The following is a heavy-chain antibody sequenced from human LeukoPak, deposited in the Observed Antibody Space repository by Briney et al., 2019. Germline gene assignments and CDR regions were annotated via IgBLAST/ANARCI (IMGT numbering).Heavy chain of an antibody. D-gene: IGHD3-10*01. Sequence: SETLFLTCTFTGGSISSYYWSWIRPPPGKGLEWIGYFYYSGSTNYNPSLKSRVHLSVDTYKNQFSLKLSSVTAADTAVLYCARDVRIRGNNWFDPWGQGALATVSS. V-gene: IGHV4-59*01. CDR3: ARDVRIRGNNWFDP. J-gene: IGHJ5*02. CDR2: FYYSGST. CDR1: GGSISSYY.